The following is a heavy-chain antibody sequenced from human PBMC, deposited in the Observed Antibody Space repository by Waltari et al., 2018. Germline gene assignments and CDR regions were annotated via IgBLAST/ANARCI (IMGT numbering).Heavy chain of an antibody. CDR2: INTLTGNT. CDR3: GRVGVQSGADY. J-gene: IGHJ4*02. Sequence: QVHLVQSGAEMKKPGAAVIVSCKASGYTFTPYTITGVRKAPGQGLEWMGWINTLTGNTDYAKNLQGRVTMTADTSTDTAYMELSNLSSDDSAVYYCGRVGVQSGADYWGQGTLVTVSS. CDR1: GYTFTPYT. V-gene: IGHV1-18*01. D-gene: IGHD3-10*01.